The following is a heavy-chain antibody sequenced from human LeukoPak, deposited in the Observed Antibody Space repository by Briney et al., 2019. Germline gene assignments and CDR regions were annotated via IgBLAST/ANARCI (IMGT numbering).Heavy chain of an antibody. CDR3: ARLYCSSTSCWLKYNWFDP. J-gene: IGHJ5*02. CDR1: GGSISSSSYY. V-gene: IGHV4-39*01. D-gene: IGHD2-2*01. CDR2: IYYSGST. Sequence: PSETLSLTCTVSGGSISSSSYYWGWIRQPPGKGLEWIGSIYYSGSTYYNPSLKSRVTISVDTSKNHFSLKLSSVTAADTAVYYCARLYCSSTSCWLKYNWFDPWGQGTLVTVSS.